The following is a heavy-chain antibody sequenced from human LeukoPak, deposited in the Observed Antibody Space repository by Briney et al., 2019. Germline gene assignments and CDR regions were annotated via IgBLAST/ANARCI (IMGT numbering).Heavy chain of an antibody. V-gene: IGHV4-4*07. D-gene: IGHD3-22*01. Sequence: SETLSLTCTVSGGSISSYYWSWIRQPAGKGLEWIGRIYTSGSTNYNPSLKSRVTMSVDTSKNQFSLKLSSVTAADTAVYYCAGEFFYDSCGYSLEYWGQGTLVTVSS. J-gene: IGHJ4*02. CDR3: AGEFFYDSCGYSLEY. CDR1: GGSISSYY. CDR2: IYTSGST.